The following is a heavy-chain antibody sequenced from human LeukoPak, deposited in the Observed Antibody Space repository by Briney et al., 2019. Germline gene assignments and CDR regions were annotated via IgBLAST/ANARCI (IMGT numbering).Heavy chain of an antibody. J-gene: IGHJ4*02. D-gene: IGHD5-18*01. V-gene: IGHV3-23*01. CDR2: ISPSGGIT. CDR1: GFTFSSHG. CDR3: ARDLKRGYSYGKLDY. Sequence: GGSLRLSCAASGFTFSSHGMNWVRQAPGKGLEWVSGISPSGGITYYADSVKGRFTISRDNSKNTLYLQMDSLRAEDTAVYYCARDLKRGYSYGKLDYWGQGTLVTVSS.